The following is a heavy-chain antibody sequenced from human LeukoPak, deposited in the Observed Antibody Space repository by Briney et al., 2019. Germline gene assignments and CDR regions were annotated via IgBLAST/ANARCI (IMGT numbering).Heavy chain of an antibody. CDR2: IYTSGST. CDR1: GGSISSGSYY. D-gene: IGHD6-19*01. Sequence: SEALSLTCTVSGGSISSGSYYWSWIRQPAGKGLEWIGRIYTSGSTNYNPSLKSRVAISVDTSKNQFSLKLSSVTAADTAVYYCATGYSSGWYGGTSNNWFDPWGQGTLVTVSS. V-gene: IGHV4-61*02. J-gene: IGHJ5*02. CDR3: ATGYSSGWYGGTSNNWFDP.